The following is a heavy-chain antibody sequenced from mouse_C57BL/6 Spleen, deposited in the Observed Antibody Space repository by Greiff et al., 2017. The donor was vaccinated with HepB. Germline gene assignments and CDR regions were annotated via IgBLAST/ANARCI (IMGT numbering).Heavy chain of an antibody. Sequence: QVQLQQPGAELVKPGASVKVSCKASGYTFTSYWMHWVKQRPGQGLEWIGRIHPSDSDTNYNQKFKGKATLTVDKSSSTAYMQLSRLTSEDSAVYYCAIGGYDLPFAYWGQGTLVTVSA. D-gene: IGHD2-3*01. CDR3: AIGGYDLPFAY. J-gene: IGHJ3*01. CDR1: GYTFTSYW. CDR2: IHPSDSDT. V-gene: IGHV1-74*01.